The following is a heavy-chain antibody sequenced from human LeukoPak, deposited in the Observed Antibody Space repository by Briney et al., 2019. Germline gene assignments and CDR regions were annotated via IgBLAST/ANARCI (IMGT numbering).Heavy chain of an antibody. CDR2: ISSSGGHT. J-gene: IGHJ4*02. V-gene: IGHV3-11*06. CDR1: GFTFNDYY. CDR3: ARNPGPGTLDN. Sequence: GASLRLSCAASGFTFNDYYMSWIRQAREKGLEWVSFISSSGGHTNYADSVKGRFTISRDNAKNSLYLQMNSLRAEDTAVYYCARNPGPGTLDNWGQGTLVTVSS. D-gene: IGHD6-13*01.